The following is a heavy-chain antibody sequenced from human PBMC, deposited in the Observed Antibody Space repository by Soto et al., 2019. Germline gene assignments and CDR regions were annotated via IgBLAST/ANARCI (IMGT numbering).Heavy chain of an antibody. J-gene: IGHJ3*01. CDR1: GFPCGSYD. CDR3: ARATATGGGAFDF. V-gene: IGHV3-23*01. D-gene: IGHD2-8*02. CDR2: ILVDGRT. Sequence: GGSLRLSCAAAGFPCGSYDMTWVRQAPGKGLEWVSTILVDGRTFYVDSVKGRFTISRDNSRNTVYLQMNSLTAGDTALYYCARATATGGGAFDFCGQGTMVTGS.